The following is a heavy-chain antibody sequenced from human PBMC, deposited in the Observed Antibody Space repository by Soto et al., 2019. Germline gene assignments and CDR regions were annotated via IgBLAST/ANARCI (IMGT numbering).Heavy chain of an antibody. J-gene: IGHJ5*02. CDR2: IYYSGST. CDR1: GGSISSYY. Sequence: QVQLQESGPGLVKPSETLSLTCTVSGGSISSYYWSWIRQPPGKGLEWIGYIYYSGSTNYNPSLKSRVTISVDTSKNQFSLKLRSVTAADTAVYYCARLDGWFDPWGQGTLVTVSS. V-gene: IGHV4-59*01. D-gene: IGHD2-2*03. CDR3: ARLDGWFDP.